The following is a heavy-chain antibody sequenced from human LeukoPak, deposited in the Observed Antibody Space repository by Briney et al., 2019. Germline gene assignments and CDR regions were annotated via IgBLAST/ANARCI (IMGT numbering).Heavy chain of an antibody. CDR3: AKDRGFWTGFFDY. V-gene: IGHV3-23*01. D-gene: IGHD3/OR15-3a*01. CDR1: GFSFSNYA. Sequence: QAGGSLRLSCAASGFSFSNYAMSWVRQAPGKGLEWISTISTTGGSTYYADSVKGRFTISGDSSKNTLYLQMHSLRAEDTALYYCAKDRGFWTGFFDYWGQGTLVTASS. J-gene: IGHJ4*02. CDR2: ISTTGGST.